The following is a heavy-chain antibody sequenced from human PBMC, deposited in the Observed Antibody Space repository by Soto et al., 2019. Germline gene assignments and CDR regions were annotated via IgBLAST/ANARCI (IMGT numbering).Heavy chain of an antibody. CDR2: INVSGSST. V-gene: IGHV3-23*01. CDR3: AKAWGIDY. J-gene: IGHJ4*02. Sequence: EVQLLETGGGLVEPGGSRRLSCTASGFTFSSYTMSWFRQAPGKGLEWVSTINVSGSSTYSAASVKGRFTISRDNSKNTRYLQMNSLRVEDTAIYYCAKAWGIDYWGQGTLVTVSS. CDR1: GFTFSSYT. D-gene: IGHD7-27*01.